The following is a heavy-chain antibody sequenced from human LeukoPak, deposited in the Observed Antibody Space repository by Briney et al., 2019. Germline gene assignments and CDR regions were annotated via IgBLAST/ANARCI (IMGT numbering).Heavy chain of an antibody. Sequence: ASVKVSCKASGGTFSSYAISWVRQAPGQGHEWMGRIIPIFGTANYAQKFQGRVTITTDESTSTAYMELSSLRSEDTAVYYCATSKPNCSGGSCYRGYFDYWGQGTLVTVSS. CDR2: IIPIFGTA. CDR1: GGTFSSYA. D-gene: IGHD2-15*01. V-gene: IGHV1-69*05. J-gene: IGHJ4*02. CDR3: ATSKPNCSGGSCYRGYFDY.